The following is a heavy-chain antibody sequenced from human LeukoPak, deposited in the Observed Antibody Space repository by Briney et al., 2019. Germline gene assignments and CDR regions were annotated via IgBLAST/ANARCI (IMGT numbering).Heavy chain of an antibody. CDR2: IYPGDSDT. Sequence: GESLKISCKGSGYSFTSYWIGWVRQMPGKGLERMGLIYPGDSDTRYSPSFQGQVTISADKSISTAYLQWSSLKASDTAMYYCARHGGSSKEDYYYYYGMDVWGQGTTVTVSS. D-gene: IGHD6-6*01. J-gene: IGHJ6*02. CDR3: ARHGGSSKEDYYYYYGMDV. V-gene: IGHV5-51*01. CDR1: GYSFTSYW.